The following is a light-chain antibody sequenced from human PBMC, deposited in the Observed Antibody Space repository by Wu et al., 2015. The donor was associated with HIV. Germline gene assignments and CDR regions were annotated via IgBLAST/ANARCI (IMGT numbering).Light chain of an antibody. CDR2: GAS. CDR1: QSVSND. V-gene: IGKV3-15*01. CDR3: QQYNNWPPWT. Sequence: EIVMTQSPATLSVSPGERATLSCRASQSVSNDLAWYQQKPGQAPRLLIYGASTRATGIPARFSGSGSGTEFTLTISSLQSEDFAVYYCQQYNNWPPWTFGQGTKVEIK. J-gene: IGKJ1*01.